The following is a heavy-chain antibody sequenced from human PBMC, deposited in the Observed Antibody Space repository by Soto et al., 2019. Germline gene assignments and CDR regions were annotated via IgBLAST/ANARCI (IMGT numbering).Heavy chain of an antibody. CDR1: GFTFSSYA. Sequence: PGGSLRLSCAASGFTFSSYAMSWVRQAQGKGLEWVSAISGSGGSTYYADSVKGRFTISRDNSKNTLYLQMNSLRAEDTAVYYCAKVQGPGARPYYFDYWGQGTLLTVSS. CDR3: AKVQGPGARPYYFDY. V-gene: IGHV3-23*01. D-gene: IGHD3-10*01. CDR2: ISGSGGST. J-gene: IGHJ4*02.